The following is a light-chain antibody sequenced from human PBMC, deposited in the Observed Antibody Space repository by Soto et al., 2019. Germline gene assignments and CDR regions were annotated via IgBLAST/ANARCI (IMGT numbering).Light chain of an antibody. Sequence: DIVMTQSPDSLAVSLGERATINCKSSQTVLHGSNYLAWYQQKLGQSPKLLIYWASTRESGVPDRFSGRGSGTDSTLTINTLQAEDVAVYYCQQYYTTPVTFGQGTRVEIK. CDR2: WAS. J-gene: IGKJ1*01. V-gene: IGKV4-1*01. CDR3: QQYYTTPVT. CDR1: QTVLHGSNY.